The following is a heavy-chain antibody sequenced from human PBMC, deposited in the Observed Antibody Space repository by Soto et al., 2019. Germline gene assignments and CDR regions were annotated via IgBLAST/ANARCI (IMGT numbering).Heavy chain of an antibody. CDR3: ARSSGYSGYDPGDYYGMDV. Sequence: PGGSLRLSCAASGFTFSIYDMHWVRQATGKGLEWVSAIGTAGDTYYPGSVKGRFTISRENAKNSLYLQMNSLRAGDTAVYYCARSSGYSGYDPGDYYGMDVWGQGTTVTVSS. V-gene: IGHV3-13*01. D-gene: IGHD5-12*01. CDR1: GFTFSIYD. CDR2: IGTAGDT. J-gene: IGHJ6*02.